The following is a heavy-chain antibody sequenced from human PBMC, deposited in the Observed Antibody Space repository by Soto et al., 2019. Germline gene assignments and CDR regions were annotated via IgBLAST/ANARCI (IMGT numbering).Heavy chain of an antibody. J-gene: IGHJ3*01. CDR3: TTSRYD. CDR2: IKSKTDGGTI. Sequence: EVQLVESGGGLVEPGGSLRLSCAASGLTISNAWINWVRQAPGKGLEWVGRIKSKTDGGTIDFAALMQGRFTMSRDDSKNTVYLQMNSLKTEDTAVYYCTTSRYDWGQGTMVTVSS. V-gene: IGHV3-15*07. CDR1: GLTISNAW.